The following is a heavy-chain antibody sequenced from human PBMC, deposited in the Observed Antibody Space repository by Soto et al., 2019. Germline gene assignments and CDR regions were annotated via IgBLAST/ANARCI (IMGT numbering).Heavy chain of an antibody. CDR2: VIPIFGTA. J-gene: IGHJ4*02. Sequence: SVKVSCKASGGTFSSYAISWVRQAPGQGLEWMGGVIPIFGTANYAQKFKGRVTITADESTSTAYMELSSLGSEDTAVFYCARVRREWQQLALDYWGQGTLVTVSS. CDR3: ARVRREWQQLALDY. D-gene: IGHD6-13*01. V-gene: IGHV1-69*13. CDR1: GGTFSSYA.